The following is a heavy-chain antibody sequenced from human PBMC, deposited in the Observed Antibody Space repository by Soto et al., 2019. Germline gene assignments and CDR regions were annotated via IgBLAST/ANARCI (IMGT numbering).Heavy chain of an antibody. CDR2: IYRTGST. Sequence: SETLSLTCAVSGGSFTSNNWWTWLRQPPGQGLEWIGEIYRTGSTNYNPSLKSRVTISLDKSENQFSLKVTSLTAADTAVYYCASRDPGTSVDYWGQGTLATVSS. CDR1: GGSFTSNNW. J-gene: IGHJ4*02. CDR3: ASRDPGTSVDY. D-gene: IGHD1-7*01. V-gene: IGHV4-4*02.